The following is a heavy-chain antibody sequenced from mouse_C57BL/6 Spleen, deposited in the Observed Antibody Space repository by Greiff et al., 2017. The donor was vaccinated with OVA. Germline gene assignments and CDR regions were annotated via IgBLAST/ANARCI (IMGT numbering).Heavy chain of an antibody. Sequence: EVKLVESGGGLVKPGGSLKLSCAASGFTFSDYGMHWVRQAPEQGLEWVAYISSGSSTIYYADTVKGRFPISRDKAKNTLFLQMTSLRSEDTAMYYCARTGTRYYAMDYWGQGTSVTVSS. CDR1: GFTFSDYG. D-gene: IGHD4-1*01. CDR2: ISSGSSTI. CDR3: ARTGTRYYAMDY. V-gene: IGHV5-17*01. J-gene: IGHJ4*01.